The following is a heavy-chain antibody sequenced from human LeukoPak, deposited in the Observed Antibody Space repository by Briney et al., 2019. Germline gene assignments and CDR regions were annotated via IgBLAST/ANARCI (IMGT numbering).Heavy chain of an antibody. Sequence: GGSLRLSCAASGFTFSTSAMSWVRQAPGKGLEWVSGISGSGGSTYYADSVKGRFTISRDNSKNTLYLQMNSLRAEDTAVYYCARAIGSGYSLLYYGMDVWGQGTTVTVSS. D-gene: IGHD5-18*01. CDR3: ARAIGSGYSLLYYGMDV. V-gene: IGHV3-23*01. CDR2: ISGSGGST. CDR1: GFTFSTSA. J-gene: IGHJ6*02.